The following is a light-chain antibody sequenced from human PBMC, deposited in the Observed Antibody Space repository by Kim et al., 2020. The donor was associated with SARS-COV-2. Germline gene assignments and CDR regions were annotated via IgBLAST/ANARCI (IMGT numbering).Light chain of an antibody. CDR1: SSDVGSYNL. CDR2: EGS. Sequence: GQSLTLSCTGTSSDVGSYNLVSWYQQHPGKAPKLMIYEGSKRPSGVSTRFSGSKSGNTASLTISGLQAEDEADYYCCSYAGSSTVVFGGGTQLTVL. J-gene: IGLJ2*01. V-gene: IGLV2-23*01. CDR3: CSYAGSSTVV.